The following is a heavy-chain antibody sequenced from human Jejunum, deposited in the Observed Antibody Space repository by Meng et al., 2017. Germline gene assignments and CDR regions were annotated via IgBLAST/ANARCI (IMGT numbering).Heavy chain of an antibody. D-gene: IGHD3-10*01. CDR1: GFSMSNENFF. J-gene: IGHJ3*02. CDR3: VRVVRGWFDAYDI. CDR2: MLYSGTT. V-gene: IGHV4-39*07. Sequence: QVKLQESGPGLVKPSETLSLTCTCPGFSMSNENFFWAWVRQPPGKGLEWIGGMLYSGTTFNNTSLKSRVSMSVDTSKNQFSLRLSSVTAADTAVYYCVRVVRGWFDAYDIWGQGTMVTVSS.